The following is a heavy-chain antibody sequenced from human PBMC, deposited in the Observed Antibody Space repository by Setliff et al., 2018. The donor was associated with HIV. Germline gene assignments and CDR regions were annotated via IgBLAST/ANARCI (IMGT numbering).Heavy chain of an antibody. CDR1: GFAFSGHQ. CDR2: IKQDGSEK. V-gene: IGHV3-7*03. CDR3: AKSGSYLKDYLDY. D-gene: IGHD1-26*01. J-gene: IGHJ4*02. Sequence: PGGSLRLSCAASGFAFSGHQMSWVRQAPGKGLEWVAKIKQDGSEKYYVDSVKGRFTISRDNAKNSLYLQMNSLRAEDTAVYYCAKSGSYLKDYLDYWGQGTLVTVSS.